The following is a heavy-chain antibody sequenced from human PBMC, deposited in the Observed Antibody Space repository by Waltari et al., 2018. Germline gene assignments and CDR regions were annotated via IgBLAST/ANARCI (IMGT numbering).Heavy chain of an antibody. CDR1: GFSVSTNS. Sequence: EVQLVESGGGFIVPGGALKLSCDVSGFSVSTNSMSWVRQRPGKGLEWVSVLFDDGTTHYADFAKGRFSISRDNSKNTLYLQMNALRVEDTAVYFCAREHWGSLDFWGQGTLVTVSS. CDR2: LFDDGTT. CDR3: AREHWGSLDF. J-gene: IGHJ4*02. D-gene: IGHD7-27*01. V-gene: IGHV3-53*01.